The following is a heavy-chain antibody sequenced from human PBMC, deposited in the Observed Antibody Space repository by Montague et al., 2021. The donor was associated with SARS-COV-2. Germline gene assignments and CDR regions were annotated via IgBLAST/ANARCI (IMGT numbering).Heavy chain of an antibody. J-gene: IGHJ3*02. V-gene: IGHV6-1*01. Sequence: CAISGDSVSGDNVSWNWIRQSPSRGLEWLGRTYYRSRWFDHYEVSMKGRISIKADTSKNQLSLQLDSVTPEDTAVYYCAREDGLGPYTGYALDIWGQGTLVTVSS. D-gene: IGHD3-16*01. CDR1: GDSVSGDNVS. CDR3: AREDGLGPYTGYALDI. CDR2: TYYRSRWFD.